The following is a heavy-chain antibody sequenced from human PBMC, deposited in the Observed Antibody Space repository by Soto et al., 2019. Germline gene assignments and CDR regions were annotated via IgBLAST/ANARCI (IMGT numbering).Heavy chain of an antibody. J-gene: IGHJ4*02. V-gene: IGHV4-39*01. CDR3: ARHSWGNYDFWSGYFLDY. CDR2: IYYSGST. D-gene: IGHD3-3*01. CDR1: GGSISSSSYY. Sequence: SETLSLTCTVSGGSISSSSYYWGWIRQPPGKGLEWIGSIYYSGSTYYNPSLKSRVTISVDTSKNQFSLKLSSVTAADTAVYYCARHSWGNYDFWSGYFLDYWGQGTLVTVS.